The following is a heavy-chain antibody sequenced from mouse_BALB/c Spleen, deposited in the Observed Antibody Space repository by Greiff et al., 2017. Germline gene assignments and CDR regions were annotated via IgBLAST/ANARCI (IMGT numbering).Heavy chain of an antibody. CDR2: IWAGGST. J-gene: IGHJ3*01. D-gene: IGHD2-4*01. CDR1: GFSLTSYG. V-gene: IGHV2-9*02. CDR3: ARDGGDYDGEGDLSWFAY. Sequence: VKLMESGPGLVAPSQSLSITCTVSGFSLTSYGVHWVRQPPGKGLEWLGVIWAGGSTNYNSALMSRLSISKDNSKSQVFLKMNSLQTDDTAMYYCARDGGDYDGEGDLSWFAYWGQGTLVTVSA.